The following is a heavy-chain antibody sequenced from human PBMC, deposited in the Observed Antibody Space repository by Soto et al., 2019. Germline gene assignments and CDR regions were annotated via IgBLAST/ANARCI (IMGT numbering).Heavy chain of an antibody. Sequence: QVQLAQSGAEVKKPGASVKVSCKASGYPFSNFAIHWVRQAPGQRLEWMGWINTANGNTKYSQKFHVIVTIPTDPSATTAYMELSSLRSEDTAWFFCGRRGVGLLRIGDDPFEIWGQGTMVTVSS. CDR2: INTANGNT. D-gene: IGHD3-16*01. J-gene: IGHJ3*02. V-gene: IGHV1-3*04. CDR1: GYPFSNFA. CDR3: GRRGVGLLRIGDDPFEI.